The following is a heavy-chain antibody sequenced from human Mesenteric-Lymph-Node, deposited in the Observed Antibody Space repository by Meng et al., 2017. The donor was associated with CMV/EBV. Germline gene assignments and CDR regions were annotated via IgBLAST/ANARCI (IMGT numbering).Heavy chain of an antibody. Sequence: SETLSLTCAVDDGSFSNYYWTWIRQSPGKGLEWIGEITDGGNTNYNPSLKSRVTISVDRSKRQFSLKVNSVTAADTAVYYCATAPIYQLPVFWGQGTLVTVSS. CDR3: ATAPIYQLPVF. J-gene: IGHJ4*02. D-gene: IGHD2-2*01. V-gene: IGHV4-34*01. CDR1: DGSFSNYY. CDR2: ITDGGNT.